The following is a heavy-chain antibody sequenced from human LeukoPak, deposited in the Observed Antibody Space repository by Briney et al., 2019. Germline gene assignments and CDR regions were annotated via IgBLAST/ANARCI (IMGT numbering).Heavy chain of an antibody. CDR1: GFIFSTYG. V-gene: IGHV3-30*18. CDR2: ISHDGGNK. J-gene: IGHJ4*02. D-gene: IGHD6-13*01. CDR3: AKDQDVAAAGTWGSIDY. Sequence: GGSLRLSCTVSGFIFSTYGMHWVRQAPGKGLEWVAVISHDGGNKYYADSVKGRFTISRDNSKNTLYLQMNSLRAEDTAVYYCAKDQDVAAAGTWGSIDYWGQGTLVTVSS.